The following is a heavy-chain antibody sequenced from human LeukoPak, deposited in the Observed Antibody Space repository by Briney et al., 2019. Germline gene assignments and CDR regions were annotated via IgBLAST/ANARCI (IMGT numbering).Heavy chain of an antibody. J-gene: IGHJ4*02. CDR2: INHSGST. CDR1: GGSFSGYY. V-gene: IGHV4-34*01. CDR3: ARSYYYGSGSYYDY. Sequence: PSETLSLTCAVYGGSFSGYYWSWIRQPPGKGLEWIGEINHSGSTNYNPSLKSRVTISVDTSTNQFSLKLSSVTAADTAVYYCARSYYYGSGSYYDYWGQGTLVTVSS. D-gene: IGHD3-10*01.